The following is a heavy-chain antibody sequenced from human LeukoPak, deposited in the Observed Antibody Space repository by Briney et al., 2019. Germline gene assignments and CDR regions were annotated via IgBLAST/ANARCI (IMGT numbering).Heavy chain of an antibody. Sequence: PGGSLRLSCAASGFTFSSHGMNWVRQAPGKGLEWVSAISASGGNTYYADSVKGRFAISRDNSKNTLYLQIDSLRAEDTAVYYCARDPLMVQFRGREGNAFDIWGQGTMVTVSS. CDR1: GFTFSSHG. J-gene: IGHJ3*02. CDR2: ISASGGNT. V-gene: IGHV3-23*01. CDR3: ARDPLMVQFRGREGNAFDI. D-gene: IGHD3-10*01.